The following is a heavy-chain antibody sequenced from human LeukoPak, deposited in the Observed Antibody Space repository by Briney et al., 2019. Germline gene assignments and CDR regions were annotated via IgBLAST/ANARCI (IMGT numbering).Heavy chain of an antibody. D-gene: IGHD1-26*01. Sequence: LSLTCAVYGGSFSGYYWGWIRQPPGKGLEWVGRSRKKVNSYTTEYAASVKGRFIISRDDSKNSLYLQMNSLKTEDTAVYYCARVAVASYDFDYWGQGTLVTVSS. J-gene: IGHJ4*02. CDR3: ARVAVASYDFDY. CDR1: GGSFSGYY. CDR2: SRKKVNSYTT. V-gene: IGHV3-72*01.